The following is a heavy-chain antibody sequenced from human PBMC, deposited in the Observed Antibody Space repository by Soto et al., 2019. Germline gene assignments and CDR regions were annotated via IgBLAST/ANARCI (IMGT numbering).Heavy chain of an antibody. V-gene: IGHV4-59*01. Sequence: PSEPLSLTCTVSGGSISSSSWSWIRQPQGKGLEWIGFIYYSGGTNSTPSLMSRVTILVTTSKNQFSLKLSPVTAADTAVSYSAREGLAYCGGDCYAFTFDIWGQGTMVTVSS. CDR1: GGSISSSS. CDR2: IYYSGGT. J-gene: IGHJ3*02. D-gene: IGHD2-21*02. CDR3: AREGLAYCGGDCYAFTFDI.